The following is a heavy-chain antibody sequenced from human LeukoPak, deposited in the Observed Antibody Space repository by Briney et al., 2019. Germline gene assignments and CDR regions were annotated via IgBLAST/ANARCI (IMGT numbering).Heavy chain of an antibody. CDR3: ARLYSSSWTHAFDI. CDR1: GGSISSGGYS. V-gene: IGHV4-61*08. Sequence: PSQTLSLTCAVSGGSISSGGYSWSWIRQPPGKGLEWIGYIYYIGSPNYNPSLKSRVTISLDTSKNQFSLKLSSVTAADTALYYCARLYSSSWTHAFDIWGQGTMVTVSS. J-gene: IGHJ3*02. D-gene: IGHD6-13*01. CDR2: IYYIGSP.